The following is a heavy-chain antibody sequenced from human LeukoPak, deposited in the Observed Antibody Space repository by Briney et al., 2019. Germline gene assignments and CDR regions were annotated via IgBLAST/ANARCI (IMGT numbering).Heavy chain of an antibody. J-gene: IGHJ6*03. Sequence: GGSLRLSCAASGFTFSSYSMNWVRQAPGKGLEWVSYISSSSSTIYYADSVKVRFTISRDNAKNSLYLQMNSLRAEDTAVYYCAREANHYYYYMDVWGKGTTVTVSS. CDR1: GFTFSSYS. CDR3: AREANHYYYYMDV. CDR2: ISSSSSTI. V-gene: IGHV3-48*01.